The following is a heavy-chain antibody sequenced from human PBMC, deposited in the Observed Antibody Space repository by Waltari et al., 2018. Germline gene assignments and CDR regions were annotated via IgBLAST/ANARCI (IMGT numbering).Heavy chain of an antibody. V-gene: IGHV1-69*02. Sequence: QVQLLQSGAEVKRPGSSVRVSCKASGGTFSTDTVNWVRQAPGQGPEWMGRIMADINYKELALRFQGRLTITADKSTATVYMELSGLRSEDTAVYYWVGGDGGYFDYNMGVGGQGTTVTGSS. J-gene: IGHJ6*03. CDR1: GGTFSTDT. D-gene: IGHD3-10*01. CDR3: VGGDGGYFDYNMGV. CDR2: IMADINYK.